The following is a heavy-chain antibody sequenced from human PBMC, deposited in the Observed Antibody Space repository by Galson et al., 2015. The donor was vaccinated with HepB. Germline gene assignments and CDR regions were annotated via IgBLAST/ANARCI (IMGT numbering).Heavy chain of an antibody. J-gene: IGHJ3*02. CDR3: ARRPYSYYDSSGYYLVLGAFDI. D-gene: IGHD3-22*01. Sequence: QSGAEVKKPGESLKISCKGSGYSFTSYWIGWVRQMPGKGLEWMGIIYPGDSDTRYSPSFQGQVTISADKSISTAYLQWSSLKASDTAMYYCARRPYSYYDSSGYYLVLGAFDIWGQGTMVTVSS. CDR1: GYSFTSYW. CDR2: IYPGDSDT. V-gene: IGHV5-51*01.